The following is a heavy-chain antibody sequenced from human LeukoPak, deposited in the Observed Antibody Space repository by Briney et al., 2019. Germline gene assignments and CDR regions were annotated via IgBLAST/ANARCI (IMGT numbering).Heavy chain of an antibody. D-gene: IGHD2-2*01. CDR3: TKGPGTWLPADP. CDR2: IYYSGST. V-gene: IGHV4-39*01. J-gene: IGHJ5*02. CDR1: GGLISLSTSY. Sequence: PSETLSLTCSVSGGLISLSTSYRNWIRQPPGKGLEWIGTIYYSGSTYYNPSLKSRVTISLATSKNQFSLKLSSVTAASTSILFYTKGPGTWLPADPWGQGTLVTVSS.